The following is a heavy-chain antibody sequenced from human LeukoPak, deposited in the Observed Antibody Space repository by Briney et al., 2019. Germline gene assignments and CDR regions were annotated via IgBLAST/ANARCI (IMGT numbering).Heavy chain of an antibody. Sequence: ASVKVSCKTSGGTFSSSAITWVRQAPGQGLEWMGRIIPALNITSYAQKFQGRVTITADTSTSTAYMELSSLRSEETAVYYCARDQGLTAPPPYGLDVWGQGTTVTVSS. CDR2: IIPALNIT. CDR3: ARDQGLTAPPPYGLDV. CDR1: GGTFSSSA. D-gene: IGHD5-18*01. J-gene: IGHJ6*02. V-gene: IGHV1-69*04.